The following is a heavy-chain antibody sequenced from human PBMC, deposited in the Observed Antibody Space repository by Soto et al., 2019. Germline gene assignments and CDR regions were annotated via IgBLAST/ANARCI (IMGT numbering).Heavy chain of an antibody. D-gene: IGHD3-22*01. CDR1: GGTFSSYA. Sequence: QVQLVQSGAEVKKPGSSVKVSCKASGGTFSSYAISWVRQAPGQGLEWMGGIIPIFGTANYAQKFQGRVTITAEESTSTGYIELSSLRSEDTAVYYCASSGATYYYDSSGEWGQGTLVTVSS. V-gene: IGHV1-69*01. CDR3: ASSGATYYYDSSGE. J-gene: IGHJ4*02. CDR2: IIPIFGTA.